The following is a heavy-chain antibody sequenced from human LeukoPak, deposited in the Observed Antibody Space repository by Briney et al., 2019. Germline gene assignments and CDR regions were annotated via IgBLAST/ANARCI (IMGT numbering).Heavy chain of an antibody. D-gene: IGHD2-15*01. CDR1: GFTFSSYW. CDR3: AREYCSGGSCYTNLDY. CDR2: IKQDGSEK. V-gene: IGHV3-7*01. J-gene: IGHJ4*02. Sequence: PGGSLRLSCAASGFTFSSYWMSWVRQAPGEGLEWVANIKQDGSEKYYVDSVKGRFTISRDNAKNSLYLQMNSLRAEDTAGYYCAREYCSGGSCYTNLDYWGQGTLVTVSS.